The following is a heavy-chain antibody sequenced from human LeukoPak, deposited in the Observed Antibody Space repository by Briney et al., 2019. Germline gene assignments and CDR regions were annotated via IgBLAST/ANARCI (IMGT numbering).Heavy chain of an antibody. J-gene: IGHJ4*02. V-gene: IGHV3-21*01. Sequence: GGSLRLSCAASGFTFSSYSMNWVRQAPGKGLVWVSSISSSSSYIYYADSVKGRLTISRDNAKNSLYLQMNSLRAEDTAVYYCARDSGGSSFFDYFDYWGEGTLVTASP. CDR3: ARDSGGSSFFDYFDY. CDR1: GFTFSSYS. D-gene: IGHD1-26*01. CDR2: ISSSSSYI.